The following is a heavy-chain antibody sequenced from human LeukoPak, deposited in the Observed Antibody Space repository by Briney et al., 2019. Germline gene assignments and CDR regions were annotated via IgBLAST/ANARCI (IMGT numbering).Heavy chain of an antibody. CDR3: ARSRWELLTPTFDY. J-gene: IGHJ4*02. D-gene: IGHD1-26*01. CDR2: IGTAGEI. Sequence: GGSLRLSCAASGFTFSSYDIHWVRQATGKGLEWVSGIGTAGEIYYPGSVKGRFTISRDSAENSLYLQMNSLRAEDTAVYYCARSRWELLTPTFDYWGQGILVTVSS. V-gene: IGHV3-13*01. CDR1: GFTFSSYD.